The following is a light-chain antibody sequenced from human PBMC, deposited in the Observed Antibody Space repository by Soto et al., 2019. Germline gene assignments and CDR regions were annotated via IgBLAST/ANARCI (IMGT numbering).Light chain of an antibody. CDR1: SGHSSYA. CDR3: QTWDTGSVI. V-gene: IGLV4-69*01. Sequence: QRVLTQSPSVSASLGASVKFTCTLSSGHSSYAIAWHQQQPEKGPRYLMKLNSDGSHNKGDGIPDRFSGSSSGAERYLTISSLQSEDEADYYCQTWDTGSVIFGGGTKLTVL. J-gene: IGLJ2*01. CDR2: LNSDGSH.